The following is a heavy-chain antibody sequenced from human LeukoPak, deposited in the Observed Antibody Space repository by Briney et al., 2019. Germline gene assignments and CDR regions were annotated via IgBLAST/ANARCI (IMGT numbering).Heavy chain of an antibody. CDR1: GFTFSGSA. Sequence: PGGSLRLSGAASGFTFSGSAMHWVRQASGKGLEWVGRIRSKANSYATAYAASVKGRFTISRDDSKNTAYLQMNSLKTEDTAVYYCTRLYSGYDLDYWGQGTLVTVSS. CDR2: IRSKANSYAT. V-gene: IGHV3-73*01. D-gene: IGHD5-12*01. CDR3: TRLYSGYDLDY. J-gene: IGHJ4*02.